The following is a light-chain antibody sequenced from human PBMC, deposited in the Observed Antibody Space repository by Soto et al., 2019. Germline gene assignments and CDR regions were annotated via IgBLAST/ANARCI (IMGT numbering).Light chain of an antibody. Sequence: EIVLTQSPATLSLSPGERATLSCRASQSVSSYLAWYQQKPGQAPRLLIYDASNRATGIPARFSGSGSGTEFTLTIRTLEPEDFAVYYCQQRSNWPSTFGQGTKVEIK. J-gene: IGKJ1*01. CDR1: QSVSSY. V-gene: IGKV3-11*01. CDR2: DAS. CDR3: QQRSNWPST.